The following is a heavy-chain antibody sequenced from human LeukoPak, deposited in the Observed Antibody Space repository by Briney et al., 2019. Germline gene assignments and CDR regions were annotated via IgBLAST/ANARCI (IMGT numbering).Heavy chain of an antibody. Sequence: SETLSLTCAVYGGSFSGYYWSWIRQPPGKGLEWIGEINHSGSTNYNPSLKSRVTISVDTSKNQFSLKLSSVTAADTAVYYCARGTSLAAAGTDAFDIWGQGTMVTVSS. J-gene: IGHJ3*02. CDR1: GGSFSGYY. V-gene: IGHV4-34*01. D-gene: IGHD6-13*01. CDR3: ARGTSLAAAGTDAFDI. CDR2: INHSGST.